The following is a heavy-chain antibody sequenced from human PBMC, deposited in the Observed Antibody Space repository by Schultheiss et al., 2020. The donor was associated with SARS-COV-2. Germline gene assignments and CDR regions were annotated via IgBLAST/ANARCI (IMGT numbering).Heavy chain of an antibody. D-gene: IGHD6-25*01. J-gene: IGHJ5*02. Sequence: GGSLRLSCAASGFTFSSYWMSWVRQAPGKGLEWVANIKQDGSEKYYVDSVKGRFTISRDNAKNSLYLQMNSLRAEDTAVYYCSREVSSGWFDLWGQGTLVTVSS. V-gene: IGHV3-7*01. CDR2: IKQDGSEK. CDR1: GFTFSSYW. CDR3: SREVSSGWFDL.